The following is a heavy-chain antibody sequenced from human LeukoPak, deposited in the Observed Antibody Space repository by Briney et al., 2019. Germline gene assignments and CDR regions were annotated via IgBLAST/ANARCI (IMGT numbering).Heavy chain of an antibody. Sequence: PGGSLRLSCAASGFTFSSYSMNWVRQAPGKGLEWVSSISSSSSYIYYADSVKGRFTISRDNSKNTLYLQLNSLRAEDTAVYYCAKDHYYDSGYGGFDYWGQGTLVTVSS. D-gene: IGHD3-22*01. V-gene: IGHV3-21*01. J-gene: IGHJ4*02. CDR3: AKDHYYDSGYGGFDY. CDR2: ISSSSSYI. CDR1: GFTFSSYS.